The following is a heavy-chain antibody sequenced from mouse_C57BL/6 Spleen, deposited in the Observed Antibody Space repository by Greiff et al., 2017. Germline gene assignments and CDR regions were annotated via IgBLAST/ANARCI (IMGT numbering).Heavy chain of an antibody. CDR1: GFNIKDDY. D-gene: IGHD5-1*01. Sequence: EVKLMESGAELVRPGASVKLSCTASGFNIKDDYMHWVKQRPEQGLEWIGWIDPENGDTEYASKFQGKATITANTSSNTAYLQLNSLTSEDTAVYYCTRSNYLDYWGQGTTLTVSS. CDR2: IDPENGDT. CDR3: TRSNYLDY. J-gene: IGHJ2*01. V-gene: IGHV14-4*01.